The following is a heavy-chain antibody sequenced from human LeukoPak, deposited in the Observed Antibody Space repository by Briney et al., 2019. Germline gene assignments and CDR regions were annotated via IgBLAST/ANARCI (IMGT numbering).Heavy chain of an antibody. CDR2: IYPGDSDT. CDR3: ARSDSSGWYGDYYYMDV. V-gene: IGHV5-51*01. D-gene: IGHD6-19*01. J-gene: IGHJ6*03. CDR1: GYSFTSYW. Sequence: GESLKISCKGSGYSFTSYWIGWVRQMPGKGLEWMGIIYPGDSDTRYSPSFQGQVTISADKSISTAYLQWSSLKASDTAMYYCARSDSSGWYGDYYYMDVWGKGTTVTVSS.